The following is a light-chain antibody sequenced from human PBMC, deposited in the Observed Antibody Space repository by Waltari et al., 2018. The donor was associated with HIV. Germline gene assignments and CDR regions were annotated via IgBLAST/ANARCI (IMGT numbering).Light chain of an antibody. CDR1: DIGAKS. J-gene: IGLJ2*01. CDR3: HVWDGSDYVSVV. Sequence: SYVLTQPPSVSVAPGKTATITCGGNDIGAKSVHWYQQKPGQAPVLVIYYNTDRPSGIPERFSGSNSGNTATLTISRAEAGDEADYYCHVWDGSDYVSVVCGGGTKVTVL. CDR2: YNT. V-gene: IGLV3-21*04.